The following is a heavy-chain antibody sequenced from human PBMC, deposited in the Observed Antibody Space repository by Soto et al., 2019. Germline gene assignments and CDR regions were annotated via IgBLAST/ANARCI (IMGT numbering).Heavy chain of an antibody. CDR2: IYYSGST. J-gene: IGHJ4*02. V-gene: IGHV4-31*03. CDR1: GGSISSGGYY. CDR3: SGAPRY. Sequence: QVQLQESGPGLVKPSQTLSLTCTVSGGSISSGGYYWSWIRQPPGKGLEWIGYIYYSGSTYYNPALESRVTISVDTSKNQCSVNLSSLTAADTGVYYCSGAPRYWGQGTLVTVSS.